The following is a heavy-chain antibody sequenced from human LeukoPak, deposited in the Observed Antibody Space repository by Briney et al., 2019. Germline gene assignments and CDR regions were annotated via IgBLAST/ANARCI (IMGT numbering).Heavy chain of an antibody. CDR3: AREYHYYDTRGYYYFDY. CDR2: IYYSGST. V-gene: IGHV4-59*01. D-gene: IGHD3-22*01. Sequence: SETLSLTCSVSAVSISRYYWSWIRQPPGKGLEWIGYIYYSGSTDYNPSLKSRVTISLDTSKNQFSLKLSSVTAADTAVYYCAREYHYYDTRGYYYFDYWGQGTLVTVSS. CDR1: AVSISRYY. J-gene: IGHJ4*02.